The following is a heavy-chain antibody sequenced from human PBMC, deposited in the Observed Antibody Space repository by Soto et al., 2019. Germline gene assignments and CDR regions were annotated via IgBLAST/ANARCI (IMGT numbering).Heavy chain of an antibody. CDR2: IITGGAT. D-gene: IGHD7-27*01. CDR3: AKVSVYGGNWGYFDY. Sequence: EVQLLESGGGLVQPGGSLRLSCAASGFTFTSQAMSWVRQAPGKGLEWVSSIITGGATYNADSVKGRFTISRDNSKNTLYLQMNSLRAEDMAVYYCAKVSVYGGNWGYFDYWGQGTLVTVSS. CDR1: GFTFTSQA. J-gene: IGHJ4*02. V-gene: IGHV3-23*01.